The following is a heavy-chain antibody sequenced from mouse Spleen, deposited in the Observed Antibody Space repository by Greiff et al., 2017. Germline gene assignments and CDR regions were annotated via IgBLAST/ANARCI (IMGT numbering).Heavy chain of an antibody. Sequence: VQLQQSGPVLVKPGASVKISCKASGYTFTDYNMHWVKQSHGKSLEWIGYIYPYNGGTGYNQKFKSKATLTVDNSSSTAYMELRSLTSEDSAVYYCARGGSSLYYFDYWGQGTTLTVSS. CDR2: IYPYNGGT. V-gene: IGHV1S29*02. J-gene: IGHJ2*01. D-gene: IGHD1-1*01. CDR1: GYTFTDYN. CDR3: ARGGSSLYYFDY.